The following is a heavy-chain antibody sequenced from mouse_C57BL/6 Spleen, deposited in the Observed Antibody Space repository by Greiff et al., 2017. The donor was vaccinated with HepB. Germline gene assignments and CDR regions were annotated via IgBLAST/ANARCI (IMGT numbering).Heavy chain of an antibody. D-gene: IGHD1-1*01. V-gene: IGHV1-52*01. CDR1: GYTFTSYW. Sequence: LQQPGAELVRPGSSVKLSCKASGYTFTSYWMHWVKQRPIQGLEWIGNIDPSDSETHYNQKFKDKATLTVDKSSSTAYMQLSSLTSEDSAVYYCARRDYGSSYFDYWGQGTTLTVSS. CDR2: IDPSDSET. CDR3: ARRDYGSSYFDY. J-gene: IGHJ2*01.